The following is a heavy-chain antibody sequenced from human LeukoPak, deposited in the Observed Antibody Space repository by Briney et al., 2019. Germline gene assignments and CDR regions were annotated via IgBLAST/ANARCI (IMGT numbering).Heavy chain of an antibody. CDR3: ARISGSGSYNGPFDY. CDR1: GFTFSSYA. V-gene: IGHV3-30-3*01. CDR2: ISYDGSSK. J-gene: IGHJ4*02. Sequence: GTSLRLSCAASGFTFSSYAMHWVHQAPGQGLEWVAVISYDGSSKYFADSVKGRFTISRDNSKNTLYLEMNSLRAEDTAVYYCARISGSGSYNGPFDYWGQGTLVTVSS. D-gene: IGHD3-10*01.